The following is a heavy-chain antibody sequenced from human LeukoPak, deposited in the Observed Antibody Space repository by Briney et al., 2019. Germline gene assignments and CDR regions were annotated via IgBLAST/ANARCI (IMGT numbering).Heavy chain of an antibody. Sequence: GGSLRLSCAASGFTFSSYGMHWVRQAPGKGLEWVAVISYGGSNKYYADSVKGRFTISRDNSKNTLYLQMNSLRAEDTAVYYCAKDYYTSGSSPHFDYWGQGTLVTVSS. CDR1: GFTFSSYG. D-gene: IGHD1-26*01. V-gene: IGHV3-30*18. J-gene: IGHJ4*02. CDR2: ISYGGSNK. CDR3: AKDYYTSGSSPHFDY.